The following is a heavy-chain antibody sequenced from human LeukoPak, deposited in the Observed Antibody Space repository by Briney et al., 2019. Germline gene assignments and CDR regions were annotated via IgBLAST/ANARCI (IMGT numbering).Heavy chain of an antibody. CDR3: ARERGPDGYNPAFDI. Sequence: ASVKVSCKASGYTFTSYYMHWVRQAPGQGLEWMGIINPSGGGTSYAQKFQGRVTMTRDTSTSTVYMELSSLRSEDTAVYYCARERGPDGYNPAFDIWGQGTMVTVSS. CDR1: GYTFTSYY. V-gene: IGHV1-46*01. J-gene: IGHJ3*02. CDR2: INPSGGGT. D-gene: IGHD5-24*01.